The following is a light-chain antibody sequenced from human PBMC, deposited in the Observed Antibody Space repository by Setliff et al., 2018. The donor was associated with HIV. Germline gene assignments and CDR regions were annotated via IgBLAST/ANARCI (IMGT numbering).Light chain of an antibody. V-gene: IGLV2-14*01. Sequence: QSVLTQPASVSGSPGQSTTISCTGTSRDIGAYKYVSWYQQHPGKAPKLLIYEVNKRPSGVSDRFSGSKSGNTAALTISGLQPEDEADYYCCSFANSYVFGTGTKVTVL. CDR1: SRDIGAYKY. J-gene: IGLJ1*01. CDR2: EVN. CDR3: CSFANSYV.